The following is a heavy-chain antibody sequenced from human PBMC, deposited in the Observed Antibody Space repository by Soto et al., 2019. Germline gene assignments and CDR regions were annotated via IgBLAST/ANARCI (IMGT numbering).Heavy chain of an antibody. Sequence: SETLSLTCAVYGGSFSGYYWSWIRQPPGKGLEWIGEINHSGSTNYNPSLKSRVTISVDTSKNQFSLKLSSVTAADTAVYYCARGHGEEDCSSTSCYYNWFDHWGQGTLVTVSS. J-gene: IGHJ5*02. CDR3: ARGHGEEDCSSTSCYYNWFDH. V-gene: IGHV4-34*01. D-gene: IGHD2-2*01. CDR2: INHSGST. CDR1: GGSFSGYY.